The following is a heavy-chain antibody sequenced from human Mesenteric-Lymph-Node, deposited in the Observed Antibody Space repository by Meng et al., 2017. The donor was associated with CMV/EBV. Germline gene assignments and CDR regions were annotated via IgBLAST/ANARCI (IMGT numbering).Heavy chain of an antibody. CDR2: INPKSGDT. J-gene: IGHJ4*02. D-gene: IGHD2-21*01. V-gene: IGHV1-2*02. CDR3: ALRGDQDY. Sequence: ASVKVSCKASGYSFTGYYIHWVRQAPGQGLEWMGWINPKSGDTKYAQKLQGRVTMTRDTSISTAYMEVGSLRSDDTAVYYCALRGDQDYWGQGTLVTVSS. CDR1: GYSFTGYY.